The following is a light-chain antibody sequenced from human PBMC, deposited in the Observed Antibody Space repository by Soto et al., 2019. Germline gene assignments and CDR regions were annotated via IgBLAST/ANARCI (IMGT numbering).Light chain of an antibody. CDR2: KAS. CDR1: QSLNNY. CDR3: QHYNGYPIT. Sequence: DIQMTQSPSTLSASVGDRVTITCRARQSLNNYLAWYQQKPGKAPKLLIYKASSLQSGVPSRFSGSGSGTDFTLTISNLQPDDLATYYCQHYNGYPITYGGGTKVQI. J-gene: IGKJ4*01. V-gene: IGKV1-5*03.